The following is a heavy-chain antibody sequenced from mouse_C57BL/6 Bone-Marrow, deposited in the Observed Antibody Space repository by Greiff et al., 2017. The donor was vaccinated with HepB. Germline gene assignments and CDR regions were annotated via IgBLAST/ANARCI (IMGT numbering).Heavy chain of an antibody. CDR3: ARRRLTTVVADDD. Sequence: EVQLLQSVAELVRPGASVKLSCTASGFTIKNTYMHWVKQRPEQGLEWIGKIDPANGNTKYAPKFQGKATITADTSSNTACLQLSSLTSEDTAIYYCARRRLTTVVADDDWGRGSTLAVAS. V-gene: IGHV14-3*01. CDR1: GFTIKNTY. J-gene: IGHJ2*01. D-gene: IGHD1-1*01. CDR2: IDPANGNT.